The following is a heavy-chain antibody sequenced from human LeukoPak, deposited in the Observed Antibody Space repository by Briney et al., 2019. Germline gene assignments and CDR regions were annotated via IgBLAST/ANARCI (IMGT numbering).Heavy chain of an antibody. J-gene: IGHJ1*01. Sequence: SETLSRTCTVSGGSISSYYWSWIRQPPGKGLEWIGYIYYSGSTNYNPSLKSRVTISVDTSKNQFSLKLSSVPAADTAVYYCARDAGGGEYFQHWGQGTLVTVSS. V-gene: IGHV4-59*01. D-gene: IGHD2-15*01. CDR1: GGSISSYY. CDR3: ARDAGGGEYFQH. CDR2: IYYSGST.